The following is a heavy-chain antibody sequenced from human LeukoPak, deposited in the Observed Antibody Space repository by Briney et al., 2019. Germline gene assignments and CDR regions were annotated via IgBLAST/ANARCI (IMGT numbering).Heavy chain of an antibody. CDR1: GGSFSGYY. D-gene: IGHD3-10*01. Sequence: SETLSLTCAVYGGSFSGYYWSWIRQPPGKGLEWIGEINHSGSTNYNPSLKSRVTISVDTSKNQFSLKLSSVTAADTAVYYCARERRGVYGSGSYSAFDIWGQGTMVTVSS. CDR3: ARERRGVYGSGSYSAFDI. J-gene: IGHJ3*02. CDR2: INHSGST. V-gene: IGHV4-34*01.